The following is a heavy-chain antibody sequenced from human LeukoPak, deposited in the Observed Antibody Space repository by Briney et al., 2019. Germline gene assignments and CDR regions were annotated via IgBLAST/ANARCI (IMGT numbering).Heavy chain of an antibody. CDR2: ISWNSGSI. Sequence: PGRSLRLSCAASGFTFDDYAMHWVRQAPGKGLEWVSGISWNSGSIGYADSVKGRFTISRDNAKNSLYLQMNSLRAEDTALYYCAKGSFWSGKNYYYYGVDVWGQGTTVTVSS. D-gene: IGHD3-3*01. CDR3: AKGSFWSGKNYYYYGVDV. J-gene: IGHJ6*02. CDR1: GFTFDDYA. V-gene: IGHV3-9*01.